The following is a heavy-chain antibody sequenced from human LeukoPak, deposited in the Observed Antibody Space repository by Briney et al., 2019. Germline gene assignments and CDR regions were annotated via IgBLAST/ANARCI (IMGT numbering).Heavy chain of an antibody. J-gene: IGHJ4*02. CDR2: ISYDGSYK. V-gene: IGHV3-30*18. CDR1: GFTFSSYG. Sequence: PGRSLRLSCAASGFTFSSYGMHWVRQAPGKGLEWVAVISYDGSYKYYADSVKGRFTISRDNSKNTLYLQMNSLRAEDTAVYYCAKVRDYGDYALDYWGQGTLVTVSS. CDR3: AKVRDYGDYALDY. D-gene: IGHD4-17*01.